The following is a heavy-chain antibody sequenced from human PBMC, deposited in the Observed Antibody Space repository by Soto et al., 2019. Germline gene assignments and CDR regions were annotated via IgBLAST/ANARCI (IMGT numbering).Heavy chain of an antibody. Sequence: ASVKVSCKASGGTFSSYAISWVRQAPGQGLEWMGGIIPILGSANYAQKLQDRVTITADESTTTTYMELSSLRSEDAAVYYCASRERVDAFDIWGQGTMVTVSS. J-gene: IGHJ3*02. V-gene: IGHV1-69*13. CDR1: GGTFSSYA. CDR2: IIPILGSA. CDR3: ASRERVDAFDI. D-gene: IGHD1-26*01.